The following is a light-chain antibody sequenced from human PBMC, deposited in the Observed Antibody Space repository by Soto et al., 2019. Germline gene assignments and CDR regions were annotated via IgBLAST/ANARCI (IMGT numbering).Light chain of an antibody. CDR2: DVS. CDR3: CSYAGTYTWV. J-gene: IGLJ3*02. Sequence: QSALTQPRSVSGSPGQSVTISCSGTSSDVGAYKFVSWYQQHPGKAPKLMIYDVSKRPSGVPDRFSGSKSGNTASLAISGLQAEDEADYYCCSYAGTYTWVFGGGTKL. V-gene: IGLV2-11*01. CDR1: SSDVGAYKF.